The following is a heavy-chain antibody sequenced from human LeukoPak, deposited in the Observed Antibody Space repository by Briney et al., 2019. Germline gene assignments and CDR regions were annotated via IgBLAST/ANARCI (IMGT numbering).Heavy chain of an antibody. Sequence: GGSLTLSCAASGFTFSSYWMRWVRQAPGKGLEWVANIKQDGSEEYYVDSVKGRFTISRDNAKNSLYLQMNSLRAEDTAVYYCARDRTGSGWYKDYWGQGTLVTVSS. CDR1: GFTFSSYW. CDR2: IKQDGSEE. D-gene: IGHD6-19*01. J-gene: IGHJ4*02. V-gene: IGHV3-7*04. CDR3: ARDRTGSGWYKDY.